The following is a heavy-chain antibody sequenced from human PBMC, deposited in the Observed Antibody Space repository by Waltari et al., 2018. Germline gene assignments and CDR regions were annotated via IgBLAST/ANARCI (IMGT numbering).Heavy chain of an antibody. CDR1: GGTFSSYA. D-gene: IGHD3-3*01. J-gene: IGHJ5*02. Sequence: QVQLVQSGAEVKKPGSSVKVSCKASGGTFSSYAISWVRQAPGQGLEWMGGVIPIVGTANDAQKFQGRVTITADESTSTAYMELSSLRSEDTAVYYCARDRGLRFLEWLSTSDWFDPWGQGTLVTVSS. V-gene: IGHV1-69*01. CDR2: VIPIVGTA. CDR3: ARDRGLRFLEWLSTSDWFDP.